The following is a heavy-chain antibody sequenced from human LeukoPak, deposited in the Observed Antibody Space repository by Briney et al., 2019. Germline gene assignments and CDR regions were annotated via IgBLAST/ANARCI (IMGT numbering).Heavy chain of an antibody. V-gene: IGHV1-18*01. CDR3: ARHRITIFGVVIPDFDP. CDR1: GYTFTSYG. D-gene: IGHD3-3*01. J-gene: IGHJ5*02. Sequence: GASVKVSCKASGYTFTSYGISWVRQAPGQGLEWMGWISAYNGNTNYAQKLQGRVTMTTDTSTSTAYMELRSLRSDDTAVYYCARHRITIFGVVIPDFDPWGQGTLVTVSS. CDR2: ISAYNGNT.